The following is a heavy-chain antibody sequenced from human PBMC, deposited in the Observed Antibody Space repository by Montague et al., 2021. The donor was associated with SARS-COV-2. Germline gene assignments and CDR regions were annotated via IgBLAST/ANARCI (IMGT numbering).Heavy chain of an antibody. J-gene: IGHJ5*02. CDR1: GGSIGSHY. Sequence: SETLSLTCTVSGGSIGSHYWSWIRLPPGKGLEWVGHIYYTGITKYKSSPKSRVTISVDTSKNQLSLKLDSVTAAGTAVYYCARGSGSASATWFDPWGQGTLVTVSS. V-gene: IGHV4-59*11. CDR3: ARGSGSASATWFDP. D-gene: IGHD6-25*01. CDR2: IYYTGIT.